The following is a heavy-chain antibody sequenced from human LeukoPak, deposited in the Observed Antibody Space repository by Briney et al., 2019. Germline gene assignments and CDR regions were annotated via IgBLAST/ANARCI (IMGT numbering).Heavy chain of an antibody. CDR2: VDGSGAYT. CDR1: GFTFNNYA. J-gene: IGHJ4*02. D-gene: IGHD2-15*01. CDR3: TKGPAGGRPYYFDN. V-gene: IGHV3-23*01. Sequence: GGSLRLSCAASGFTFNNYALSWVRQAPGKGLDWISGVDGSGAYTYYSDSVKGRFTISRDDSKNTLYLLMDSLRAEDTAVYFCTKGPAGGRPYYFDNWGQGTLVTVSS.